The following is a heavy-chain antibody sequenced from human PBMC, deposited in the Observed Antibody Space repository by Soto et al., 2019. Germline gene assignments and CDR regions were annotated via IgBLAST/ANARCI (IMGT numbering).Heavy chain of an antibody. Sequence: QVQLQESGPGLVKPSETLSLTCAVSGDSISSPNWWSWYRQSPGKGLELIGEMFASGSSNYNPSLDGRVTISLDTSKNHFSLILTSLTAADTAIYYCAREGFDHRPDYWGQGIPVSVSS. CDR2: MFASGSS. V-gene: IGHV4-4*02. J-gene: IGHJ4*02. CDR1: GDSISSPNW. CDR3: AREGFDHRPDY.